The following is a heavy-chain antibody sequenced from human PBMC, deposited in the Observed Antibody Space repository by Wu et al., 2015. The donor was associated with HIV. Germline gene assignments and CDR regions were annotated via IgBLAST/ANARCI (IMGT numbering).Heavy chain of an antibody. CDR3: ARGYGDDGYYYYYYGMDV. Sequence: QVQLVQSGAEVKKPGASVKVSCKASGYTFTGYYMHWVRQAPGQGLEWMGWINPNSGGTNYAQKFQGRVTMTRDTSISTAYMELSRLRSDDTAVYYCARGYGDDGYYYYYYGMDVWGQGTTVTVSS. V-gene: IGHV1-2*02. J-gene: IGHJ6*02. CDR1: GYTFTGYY. CDR2: INPNSGGT. D-gene: IGHD4-17*01.